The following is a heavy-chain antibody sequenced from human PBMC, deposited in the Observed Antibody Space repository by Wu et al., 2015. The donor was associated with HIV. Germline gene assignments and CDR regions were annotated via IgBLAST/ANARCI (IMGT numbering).Heavy chain of an antibody. D-gene: IGHD2-2*01. CDR2: ISGSGIHT. CDR1: DDTLDTNG. CDR3: ARGGNIRYARMDV. Sequence: QLVQSGDEVKRPGASVKVSCKATDDTLDTNGISWVRQAPGQGLEWMGWISGSGIHTNYAQNFQARVTMTTDTSTTTAYMELRSLTPDDTAVYYCARGGNIRYARMDVWGQGITVTVSS. V-gene: IGHV1-18*04. J-gene: IGHJ6*02.